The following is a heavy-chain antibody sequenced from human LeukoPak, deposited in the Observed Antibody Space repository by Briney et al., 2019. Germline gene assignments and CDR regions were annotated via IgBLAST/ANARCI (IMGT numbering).Heavy chain of an antibody. D-gene: IGHD3-10*01. J-gene: IGHJ4*02. CDR3: ARDLRITLVRGVIDW. CDR1: GFTFSSYE. V-gene: IGHV3-48*03. Sequence: GGSLRRSCAASGFTFSSYEMNWVRQAPGKGLEWLSFITSSSSTIYYADSVKGRFTISRDNAKNSLYLQMNSLRAEDTAVYYCARDLRITLVRGVIDWWGQGTLVTVSS. CDR2: ITSSSSTI.